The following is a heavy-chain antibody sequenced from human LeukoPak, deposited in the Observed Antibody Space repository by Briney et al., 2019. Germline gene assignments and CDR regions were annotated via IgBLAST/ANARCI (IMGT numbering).Heavy chain of an antibody. CDR1: GGSFSGYY. V-gene: IGHV4-34*01. Sequence: NPSETLSLTCAVYGGSFSGYYWSWIRQPPGKGLEWIGEINHSGSTNYNPSLKSRVTISVDKSKNQFSLKLSSVTAADTAVYYCARAYSGILRWFDPWGQGTLVTVSS. D-gene: IGHD6-13*01. J-gene: IGHJ5*02. CDR2: INHSGST. CDR3: ARAYSGILRWFDP.